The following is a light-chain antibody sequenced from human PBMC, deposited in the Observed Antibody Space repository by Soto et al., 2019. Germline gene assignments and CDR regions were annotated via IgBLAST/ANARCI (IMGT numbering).Light chain of an antibody. J-gene: IGLJ3*02. V-gene: IGLV2-14*01. Sequence: QSALTQPASVSGSPGQSITISCTGTSSDIGGYNYVSWYQQHPGKAPKLMIYEVSNWPSGVSNRFSGSKSGNTASLTISGLQAEDEADYYCSSYTSSSTRVVGGGTKLTVL. CDR1: SSDIGGYNY. CDR2: EVS. CDR3: SSYTSSSTRV.